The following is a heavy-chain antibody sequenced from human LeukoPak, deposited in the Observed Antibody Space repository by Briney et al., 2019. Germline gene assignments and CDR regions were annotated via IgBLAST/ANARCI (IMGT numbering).Heavy chain of an antibody. J-gene: IGHJ4*02. Sequence: SETLSLTCAVYGGSFSGYYWSWIRQPPGKGLEWIGEINHSGSTNYNPSLKSRVTISVDTSKNQFSLKLSSVTAADTAVYYCANRGVVVITTFDYWGQGTLVTVSS. D-gene: IGHD3-22*01. CDR3: ANRGVVVITTFDY. CDR1: GGSFSGYY. V-gene: IGHV4-34*01. CDR2: INHSGST.